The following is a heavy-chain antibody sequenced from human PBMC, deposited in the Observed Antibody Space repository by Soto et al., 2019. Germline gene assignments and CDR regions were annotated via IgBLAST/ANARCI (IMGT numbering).Heavy chain of an antibody. CDR3: AREVVLVPAAISGGSWFDP. D-gene: IGHD2-2*01. V-gene: IGHV4-31*03. J-gene: IGHJ5*02. CDR1: GGSISSGGYY. Sequence: KPSETLSLTCTVSGGSISSGGYYWSWIRQHPGKGLEWIGYIYYSGSTYYNPSLKSRVTISVDTSKNQFSLKLSSVTAADTAVYYCAREVVLVPAAISGGSWFDPWGQGTLVTVSS. CDR2: IYYSGST.